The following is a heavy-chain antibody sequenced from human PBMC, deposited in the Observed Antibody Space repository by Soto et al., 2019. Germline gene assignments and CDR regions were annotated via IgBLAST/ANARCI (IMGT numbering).Heavy chain of an antibody. CDR3: ARVNNIAARPSYYYGMDV. CDR2: IYYSGST. Sequence: TSETLSLPCTVSGGSVSSGSYYWSWIRQPPGKGLEWIGYIYYSGSTNYNPSLKSRVTISVDTSKNQFSLKLSSVTAADTAVYYCARVNNIAARPSYYYGMDVWGQATTVTVSS. D-gene: IGHD6-6*01. V-gene: IGHV4-61*01. CDR1: GGSVSSGSYY. J-gene: IGHJ6*02.